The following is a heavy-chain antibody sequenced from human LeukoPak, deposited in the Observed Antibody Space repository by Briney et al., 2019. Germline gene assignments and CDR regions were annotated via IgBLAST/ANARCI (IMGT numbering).Heavy chain of an antibody. V-gene: IGHV4-4*02. Sequence: PSGTLSLTCGVSGGSITNTNYWTWVRQPPGKGLEWIGEVNLQGSTNYNPSLMGRVAISVDTSENHISLQLTSVTAADTAVYYCARTAGVAVAGSRQYFDYWGQGTLVTVSS. CDR3: ARTAGVAVAGSRQYFDY. J-gene: IGHJ4*02. CDR2: VNLQGST. D-gene: IGHD6-19*01. CDR1: GGSITNTNY.